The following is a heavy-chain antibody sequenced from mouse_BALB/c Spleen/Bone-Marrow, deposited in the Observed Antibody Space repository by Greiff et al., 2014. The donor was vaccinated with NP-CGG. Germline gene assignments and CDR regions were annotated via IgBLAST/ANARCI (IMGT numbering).Heavy chain of an antibody. CDR2: IWAGGST. V-gene: IGHV2-9*02. D-gene: IGHD4-1*01. J-gene: IGHJ1*01. Sequence: VQLVESGPGLVAPSQSLSITCTVSGFSLTSYGVHWVRQPPGKGLEWLGVIWAGGSTNYNSALMSRLSISKDNSKSQVFLKMNSLQTGDTAMYYCARVTGTDWYFDVWGAGTTVTVSS. CDR3: ARVTGTDWYFDV. CDR1: GFSLTSYG.